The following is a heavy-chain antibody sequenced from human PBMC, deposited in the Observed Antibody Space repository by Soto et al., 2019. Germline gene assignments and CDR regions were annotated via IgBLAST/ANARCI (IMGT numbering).Heavy chain of an antibody. Sequence: QVQLVQSGAEVKKPGASVQVSCKASGYTFTSYDIHWVRQATGQGREWMGWMNPNSGNTGYAQKFQGRLTMTRDTYISRAYMDLSSLTSEDTAVYYWARGPRNWGFDSWGQGTLGTGSS. CDR1: GYTFTSYD. J-gene: IGHJ4*02. CDR2: MNPNSGNT. V-gene: IGHV1-8*01. CDR3: ARGPRNWGFDS. D-gene: IGHD7-27*01.